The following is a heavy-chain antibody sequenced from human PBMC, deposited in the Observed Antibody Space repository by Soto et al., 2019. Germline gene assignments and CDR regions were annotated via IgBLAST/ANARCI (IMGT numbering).Heavy chain of an antibody. CDR3: ARERPYCINGVCYTPGFEY. J-gene: IGHJ4*02. Sequence: SLRLSCAASGFTVSSNYMSWVRQAPGKGLEWVSVIYSGGSTYYADSVKGRFTISRDNSKNTLYLQMNSLRDEDTAVYYCARERPYCINGVCYTPGFEYWGQGTLVPSPQ. V-gene: IGHV3-53*01. CDR2: IYSGGST. CDR1: GFTVSSNY. D-gene: IGHD2-8*01.